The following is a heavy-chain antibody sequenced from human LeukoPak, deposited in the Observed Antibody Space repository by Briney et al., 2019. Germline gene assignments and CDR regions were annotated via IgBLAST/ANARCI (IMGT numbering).Heavy chain of an antibody. CDR2: IRYDGSNK. CDR3: AKDLLEPYYFDY. CDR1: GFTFSSYG. Sequence: GGSLRLSCAASGFTFSSYGMHWFRQAPGKGLEWVAFIRYDGSNKYYADSVKGRFTISRDNSKNTLYLQMNSLRAEDTAVYYCAKDLLEPYYFDYWGQGTLVTVSS. D-gene: IGHD1-1*01. J-gene: IGHJ4*02. V-gene: IGHV3-30*02.